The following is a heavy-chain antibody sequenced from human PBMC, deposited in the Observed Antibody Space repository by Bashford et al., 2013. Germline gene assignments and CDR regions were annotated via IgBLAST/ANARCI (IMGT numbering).Heavy chain of an antibody. CDR1: GYIFTNYG. CDR3: AREGALYYDQTRTEAFDI. J-gene: IGHJ3*02. V-gene: IGHV1-18*01. D-gene: IGHD3-16*01. Sequence: VASVKVSCKASGYIFTNYGISWVRQAPGQGLEWMGWISAYNGNTNHAQNLQGRVTMTTDTSTSTAYMELGSLRSDDTAVYYCAREGALYYDQTRTEAFDIWGQGTMVTVSS. CDR2: ISAYNGNT.